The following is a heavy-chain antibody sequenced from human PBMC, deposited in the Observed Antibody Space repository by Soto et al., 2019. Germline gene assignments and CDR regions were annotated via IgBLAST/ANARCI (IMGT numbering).Heavy chain of an antibody. V-gene: IGHV3-74*01. D-gene: IGHD3-3*01. CDR1: GFTLRSYW. CDR2: IKYDGSIT. J-gene: IGHJ4*02. Sequence: EVQLVESGGDLGQPGGSLRLSCAASGFTLRSYWMHWVRQLPGKGLVWVARIKYDGSITYYADSVKGRFTISRDNAKNTLYLQMNSLRDEDTAVYYCARSEYFDYWGLGTMVNVSS. CDR3: ARSEYFDY.